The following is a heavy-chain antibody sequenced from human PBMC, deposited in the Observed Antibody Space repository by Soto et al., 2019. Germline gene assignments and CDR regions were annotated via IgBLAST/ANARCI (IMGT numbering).Heavy chain of an antibody. Sequence: QVQLQQWGAGLLKPSETLSLTCAVYGGSFSGYYWSWIRQPPGKGLEWIGENNHSGSTNYNPSLKSRVTISVDTSKNQFSLKLSSVTAADTAVYYCARDGEYSSSSGPELGMDVWGQGTTVTVSS. CDR2: NNHSGST. D-gene: IGHD6-6*01. CDR1: GGSFSGYY. J-gene: IGHJ6*02. CDR3: ARDGEYSSSSGPELGMDV. V-gene: IGHV4-34*01.